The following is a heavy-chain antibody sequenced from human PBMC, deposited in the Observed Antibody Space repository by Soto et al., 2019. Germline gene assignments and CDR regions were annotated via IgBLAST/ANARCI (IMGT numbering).Heavy chain of an antibody. D-gene: IGHD3-10*01. V-gene: IGHV1-3*01. CDR3: ARVITMVRGAPVDYYYYYGMDV. Sequence: ASVKFSCKASGYTFTSYAMHWVRQAPGQRLEWMGWINAGNGNTKYSQKFQGRVTITRDTSASTAYMELSSLRSEDTAVYYCARVITMVRGAPVDYYYYYGMDVWGQGTTVTVSS. CDR2: INAGNGNT. J-gene: IGHJ6*02. CDR1: GYTFTSYA.